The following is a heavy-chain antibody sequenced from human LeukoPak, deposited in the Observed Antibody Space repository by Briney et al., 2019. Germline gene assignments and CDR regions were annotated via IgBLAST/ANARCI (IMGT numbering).Heavy chain of an antibody. CDR1: GFTFSSYA. Sequence: GGSLRLSCAASGFTFSSYAMHWVRQAPGKGLEWVAVISYDGSNKYYADSVKGRFTISRDNSKNTLYLQMNSLRAEDTAVYYCARDSSMIVVGGAFDIWGQGTMVTVSS. V-gene: IGHV3-30-3*01. CDR2: ISYDGSNK. J-gene: IGHJ3*02. D-gene: IGHD3-22*01. CDR3: ARDSSMIVVGGAFDI.